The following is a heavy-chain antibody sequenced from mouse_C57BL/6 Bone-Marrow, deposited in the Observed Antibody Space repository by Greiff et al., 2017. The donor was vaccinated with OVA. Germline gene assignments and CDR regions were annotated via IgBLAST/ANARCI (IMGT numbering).Heavy chain of an antibody. J-gene: IGHJ4*01. CDR3: ARPCGCYGAMDY. CDR2: IHPNSGST. D-gene: IGHD1-1*02. Sequence: VKLQQPGAELVKPGASVKLSCKASGYTFTSYWMHWVKQRPGQGLEWIGMIHPNSGSTNYTQKFKSKATMTVAKSSSTASMQLSSLTSEDSAVYDCARPCGCYGAMDYGGQGTGVTVSA. V-gene: IGHV1-64*01. CDR1: GYTFTSYW.